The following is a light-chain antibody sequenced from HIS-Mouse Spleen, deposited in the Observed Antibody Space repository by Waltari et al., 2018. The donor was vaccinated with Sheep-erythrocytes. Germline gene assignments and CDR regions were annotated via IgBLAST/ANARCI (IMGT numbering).Light chain of an antibody. J-gene: IGLJ1*01. Sequence: QSVLTQPPSASGTPGPRVTISCSGTSSHAGGYNYVSWYQQHPGKAPKLMSYDVSKRPSGVPDRFSGSKSGNTASLTISGLQAEDEADYYCCSYAGSYNHVFATGTKVTVL. CDR3: CSYAGSYNHV. V-gene: IGLV2-11*01. CDR2: DVS. CDR1: SSHAGGYNY.